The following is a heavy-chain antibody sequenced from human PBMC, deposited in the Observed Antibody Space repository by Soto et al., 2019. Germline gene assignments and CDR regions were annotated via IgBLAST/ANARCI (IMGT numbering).Heavy chain of an antibody. CDR1: GYPVTAYY. V-gene: IGHV1-2*02. D-gene: IGHD3-3*01. Sequence: QLHLVQSGAVVKKPGASVTVSCSASGYPVTAYYMHWVRQAPGRGLEWMGGINPATGAAKYTQTFQGRVPLARDTSTSTVFMELSGLTSDDTADFYWARGGGVGVAGSAAFDMWGQGTLVTVSS. CDR3: ARGGGVGVAGSAAFDM. J-gene: IGHJ3*02. CDR2: INPATGAA.